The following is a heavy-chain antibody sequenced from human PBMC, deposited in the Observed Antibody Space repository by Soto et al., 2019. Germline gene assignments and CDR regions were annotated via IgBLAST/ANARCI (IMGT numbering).Heavy chain of an antibody. CDR3: AHIPNYYQYDWFDP. Sequence: QITLKESGPTLVKPTQTLTLTCTFSGFSLTTRGVGVGWIRQPPGKALECLELIYGDDAKRSSPSLQSRLSLTKDTSKNPVVLTMTNVDPVDTATYYCAHIPNYYQYDWFDPWGQGTLVSVSS. V-gene: IGHV2-5*02. CDR2: IYGDDAK. D-gene: IGHD3-16*01. J-gene: IGHJ5*02. CDR1: GFSLTTRGVG.